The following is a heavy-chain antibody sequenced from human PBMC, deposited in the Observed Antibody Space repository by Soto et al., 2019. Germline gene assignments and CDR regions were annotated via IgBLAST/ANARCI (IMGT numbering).Heavy chain of an antibody. Sequence: GGSLRLSCSASGFTFSSYGMHWVRQAPGKGLEWVAVIWYDGSNKYYADSVKGRFTISRDNSKNTLYLQMNSLRAEDTAVYYCARERWYYYDSSGYYAQRFLLDDWGQGTLVTVSS. D-gene: IGHD3-22*01. CDR2: IWYDGSNK. J-gene: IGHJ4*02. CDR3: ARERWYYYDSSGYYAQRFLLDD. CDR1: GFTFSSYG. V-gene: IGHV3-33*01.